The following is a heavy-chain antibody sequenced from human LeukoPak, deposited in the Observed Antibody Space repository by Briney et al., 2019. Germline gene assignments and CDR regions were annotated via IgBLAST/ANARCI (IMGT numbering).Heavy chain of an antibody. CDR1: GGSISSYY. J-gene: IGHJ4*02. Sequence: SETLSLTCTVSGGSISSYYWSWIRQPPGKGLEWIGYIYYSGSTNYNPSLKRRVTISVDTSKNQFSLKLSSVTAADTAVYYCAREDSYGYYFDYWGQGTLVTVSS. V-gene: IGHV4-59*01. CDR3: AREDSYGYYFDY. CDR2: IYYSGST. D-gene: IGHD5-18*01.